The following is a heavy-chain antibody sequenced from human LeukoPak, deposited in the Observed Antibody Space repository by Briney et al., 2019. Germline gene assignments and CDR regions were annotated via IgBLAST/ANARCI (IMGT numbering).Heavy chain of an antibody. Sequence: PGGSLRLSCVVSGFTFSSYWMNWVRQAPGKGLEWVASIKQDGGEKSYVDSVKGRFTISRDNAKNSLCLQMSSLRAEDTAVYYCARDGTAAGLYFDLWGQGTLVTVSS. V-gene: IGHV3-7*01. J-gene: IGHJ4*01. CDR1: GFTFSSYW. CDR3: ARDGTAAGLYFDL. CDR2: IKQDGGEK. D-gene: IGHD6-13*01.